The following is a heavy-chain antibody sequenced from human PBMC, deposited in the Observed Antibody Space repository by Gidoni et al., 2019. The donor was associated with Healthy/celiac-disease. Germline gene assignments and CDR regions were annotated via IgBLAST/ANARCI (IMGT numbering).Heavy chain of an antibody. CDR3: ARDRASGSYGGGDRNAFDI. Sequence: EVQLVESGGGWVQPGGSLRLSCAASGFTFSSYWMSWVRQAPGKGLEWVANIKQDGSEKYYGDSVKGRFTISRDNAKNSLYLQMNSLRAEDTAVYYCARDRASGSYGGGDRNAFDIWGQGTMVTVSS. D-gene: IGHD1-26*01. J-gene: IGHJ3*02. V-gene: IGHV3-7*01. CDR1: GFTFSSYW. CDR2: IKQDGSEK.